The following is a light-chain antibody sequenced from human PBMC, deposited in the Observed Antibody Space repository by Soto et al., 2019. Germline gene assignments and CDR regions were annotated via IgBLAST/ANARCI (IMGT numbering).Light chain of an antibody. V-gene: IGKV3-20*01. CDR2: GIS. CDR1: QSVTNRY. J-gene: IGKJ2*01. CDR3: QQYSRLPHT. Sequence: SVLTQSPGTLSLSPGERATLSCRASQSVTNRYFAWYQQRPGQAPRLLIYGISNRATGFPDRFSGSGSVTDFTLTISRLEPEDFVVYYCQQYSRLPHTFGQATKLEVK.